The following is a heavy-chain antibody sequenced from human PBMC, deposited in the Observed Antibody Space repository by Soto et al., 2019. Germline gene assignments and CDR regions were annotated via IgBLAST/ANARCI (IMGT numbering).Heavy chain of an antibody. V-gene: IGHV4-34*01. CDR3: ARDCSSTSCPGYYYGMEV. D-gene: IGHD2-2*01. CDR1: GGSFSGYY. Sequence: VQLQQWGAGLLKASETLSLTCAVYGGSFSGYYWSWIRQHPGKGLEWIGEINHSGSTNYNPSLKSRVTISVDTSKNQFSLKLSSVTAADTAVYYCARDCSSTSCPGYYYGMEVWGQGTTVTVSS. J-gene: IGHJ6*02. CDR2: INHSGST.